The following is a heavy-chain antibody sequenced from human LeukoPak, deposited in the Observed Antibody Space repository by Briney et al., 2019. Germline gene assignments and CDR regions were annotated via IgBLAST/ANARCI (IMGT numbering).Heavy chain of an antibody. D-gene: IGHD3-10*01. CDR2: IRQDGSQK. V-gene: IGHV3-7*04. CDR1: GFTFSKYW. Sequence: GGSLRLSCVVSGFTFSKYWMSWVRQAPGKGLEWVANIRQDGSQKYYVDSVKGRFTISRDDAKNSLYLQMNSLRAEDTAVYYCARGSYGSGVYYFDYWGQGTLVTVSS. CDR3: ARGSYGSGVYYFDY. J-gene: IGHJ4*02.